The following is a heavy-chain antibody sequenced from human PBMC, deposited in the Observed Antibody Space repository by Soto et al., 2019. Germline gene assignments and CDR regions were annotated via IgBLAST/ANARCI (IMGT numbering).Heavy chain of an antibody. CDR2: ISAYNGNT. D-gene: IGHD1-26*01. CDR1: GYTFTSYG. CDR3: ARDLSVGGAFDI. V-gene: IGHV1-18*01. J-gene: IGHJ3*02. Sequence: ASVKVSFKASGYTFTSYGISWVRQAPGQGLEWMGWISAYNGNTNYAQKLQGRVTMTTDTSTSTAYMELRSLRSDDTAVYYCARDLSVGGAFDIWGQGTMVTVSS.